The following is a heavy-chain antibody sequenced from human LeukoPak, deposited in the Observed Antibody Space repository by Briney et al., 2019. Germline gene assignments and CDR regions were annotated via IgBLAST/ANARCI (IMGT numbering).Heavy chain of an antibody. CDR3: ARLPSAGHGYFED. CDR1: GDSIRSFF. Sequence: KTSETLSLTCTVSGDSIRSFFWSWIRQPPGKGLEWIGFFYYTGSTNYNRSLKSRVAISVDTSTNQLFLSLSSVTAADTAVYYCARLPSAGHGYFEDWGQGALVTVSS. J-gene: IGHJ4*02. CDR2: FYYTGST. V-gene: IGHV4-59*01. D-gene: IGHD4-17*01.